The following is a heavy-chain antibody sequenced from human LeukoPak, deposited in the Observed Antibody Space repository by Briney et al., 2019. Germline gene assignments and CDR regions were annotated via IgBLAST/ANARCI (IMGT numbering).Heavy chain of an antibody. V-gene: IGHV3-23*01. Sequence: GGSLRLSCAASGFSFSIYAMSWVSQAPGKGLEWVSAISDSGGSTYYADSVKGRFTISRDNAKNSLYLQMNSLRVEDTAVYYCARDPRTVRIWGQGTLVTVSS. CDR3: ARDPRTVRI. CDR2: ISDSGGST. D-gene: IGHD1-1*01. CDR1: GFSFSIYA. J-gene: IGHJ4*02.